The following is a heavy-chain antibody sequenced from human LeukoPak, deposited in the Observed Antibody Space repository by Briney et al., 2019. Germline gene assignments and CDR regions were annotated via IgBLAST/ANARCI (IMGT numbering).Heavy chain of an antibody. V-gene: IGHV4-38-2*02. Sequence: SETLSLTCTVSGYSISSGYYWGWIRQPPGKGLEWIGSGSTYYNPSLKSRVTISVDTSTNQFSLKLSSVSATDTAVYYCARVGFAEATFAFDIWGQGTLVTVSS. CDR3: ARVGFAEATFAFDI. J-gene: IGHJ3*02. CDR1: GYSISSGYY. D-gene: IGHD3-10*01. CDR2: SGST.